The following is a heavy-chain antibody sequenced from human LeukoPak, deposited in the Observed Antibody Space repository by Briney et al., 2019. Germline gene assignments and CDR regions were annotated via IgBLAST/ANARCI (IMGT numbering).Heavy chain of an antibody. CDR2: IIPIFGTA. D-gene: IGHD4-17*01. CDR3: ASSKPDGDYEDY. J-gene: IGHJ4*02. V-gene: IGHV1-69*13. Sequence: SVKVSCKASGGTFSSYAISWVRQAPGQGLEWMGGIIPIFGTANYAQKFQGRVTITADESTSTAYMELSSLRSEDTAVYYCASSKPDGDYEDYWGQGTLVTVSS. CDR1: GGTFSSYA.